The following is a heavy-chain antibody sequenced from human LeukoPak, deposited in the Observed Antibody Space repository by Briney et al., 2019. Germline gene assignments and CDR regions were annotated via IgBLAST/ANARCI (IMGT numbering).Heavy chain of an antibody. Sequence: GGSLRLSCAASGFTFNTYAMNWVRQVPGKGLEWVSAISGSGGSTYYADSVKGRFTISRDNSKNTLYLQMNSLRAEDTAVYYCAKSGPLFGWFDPWGQGTLVTASS. CDR1: GFTFNTYA. CDR2: ISGSGGST. D-gene: IGHD3-3*01. CDR3: AKSGPLFGWFDP. J-gene: IGHJ5*02. V-gene: IGHV3-23*01.